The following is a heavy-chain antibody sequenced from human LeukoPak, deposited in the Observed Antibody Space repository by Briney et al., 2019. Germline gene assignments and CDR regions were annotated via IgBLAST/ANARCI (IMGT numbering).Heavy chain of an antibody. CDR3: AKDLYCSSTSCYYEWYYYYGMDV. D-gene: IGHD2-2*01. V-gene: IGHV3-30*18. CDR1: GFTFSSYG. Sequence: PGRSPRLSCAASGFTFSSYGMHWVRQAPGKGLEWVAVISYDGSNRYYADSVKGRFTISRDNSKNTLYLQMNSLRAEDTAVYYCAKDLYCSSTSCYYEWYYYYGMDVWGKGTTVTVSS. J-gene: IGHJ6*04. CDR2: ISYDGSNR.